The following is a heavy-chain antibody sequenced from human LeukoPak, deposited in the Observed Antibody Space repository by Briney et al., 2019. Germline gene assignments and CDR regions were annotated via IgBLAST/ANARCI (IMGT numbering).Heavy chain of an antibody. CDR2: IYYSGST. V-gene: IGHV4-30-4*01. CDR3: ARSVVPAAMGGVAFDI. J-gene: IGHJ3*02. Sequence: PSQTLSLTCTVSGGSISSGDYYWSWIRQPPGKGLEWIGYIYYSGSTYYNPSLKSRVTISVDTSKNQFSLKLSSVTAADTAVYYCARSVVPAAMGGVAFDIWGQGTMVTVSS. D-gene: IGHD2-2*01. CDR1: GGSISSGDYY.